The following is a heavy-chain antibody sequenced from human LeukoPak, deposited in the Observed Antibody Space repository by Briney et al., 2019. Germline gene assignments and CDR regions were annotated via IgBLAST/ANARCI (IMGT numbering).Heavy chain of an antibody. Sequence: GRSLRLSCAASGFTFSSYAMHWVRQAPGKVLEWVAVISYDGSNKYYADSVKGRFTISRDNSKNTLYLQMNSLRAEDTAVYYCARIQLWWFDYWGQGTLVTVSS. J-gene: IGHJ5*01. D-gene: IGHD5-18*01. CDR1: GFTFSSYA. V-gene: IGHV3-30*04. CDR3: ARIQLWWFDY. CDR2: ISYDGSNK.